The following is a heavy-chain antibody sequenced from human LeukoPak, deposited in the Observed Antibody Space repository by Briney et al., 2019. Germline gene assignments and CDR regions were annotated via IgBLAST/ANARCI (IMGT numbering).Heavy chain of an antibody. J-gene: IGHJ4*02. Sequence: ASVKVSCKASGYTFTGYYMHWVRQAPGQGLEWMGWINPNSGGTNYAQKFQGRVTMTRDTSISTAYMELSRLRSDDTAVYYCARSQRGIVVVPPAQGGFDYWGQGTLVTVSS. CDR1: GYTFTGYY. CDR3: ARSQRGIVVVPPAQGGFDY. D-gene: IGHD2-2*01. CDR2: INPNSGGT. V-gene: IGHV1-2*02.